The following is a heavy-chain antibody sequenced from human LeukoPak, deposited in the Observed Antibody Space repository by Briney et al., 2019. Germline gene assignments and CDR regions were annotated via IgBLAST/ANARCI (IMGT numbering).Heavy chain of an antibody. CDR3: ARVPYDSSGYFIPPTDY. Sequence: ASVKVSCKAFGYAFTSYDINWVRQATGQGLEWMGWMNPNSGNTGYAQKFQGRVTMTRNTSISTAYMELSSLRSEDTAVYYCARVPYDSSGYFIPPTDYWGQGTLVTVSS. CDR1: GYAFTSYD. V-gene: IGHV1-8*01. D-gene: IGHD3-22*01. CDR2: MNPNSGNT. J-gene: IGHJ4*02.